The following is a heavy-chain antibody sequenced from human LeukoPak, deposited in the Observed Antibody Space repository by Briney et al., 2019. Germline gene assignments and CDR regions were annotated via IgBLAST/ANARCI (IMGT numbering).Heavy chain of an antibody. CDR3: ARASPRWLRSDKQIDY. J-gene: IGHJ4*02. V-gene: IGHV4-34*01. D-gene: IGHD5-24*01. Sequence: PSETLSLTCAVYGGSFSGYYWSWLRQPPGKGLEWIGEINHSGSTNYNPSLKSRVTISVDTSKNQFSLKLSSVTAADTAVYYCARASPRWLRSDKQIDYWGQGTLVTVSS. CDR2: INHSGST. CDR1: GGSFSGYY.